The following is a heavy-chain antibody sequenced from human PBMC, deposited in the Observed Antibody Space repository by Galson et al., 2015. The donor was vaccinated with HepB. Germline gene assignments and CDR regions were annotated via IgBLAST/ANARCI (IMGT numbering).Heavy chain of an antibody. CDR1: GGPFSGYY. CDR2: IYYSGST. V-gene: IGHV4-34*01. CDR3: ARDQAAAGSQHAFDI. Sequence: TLSLTCAVYGGPFSGYYWGWIRQPPGKGLEWIGSIYYSGSTYYNPSLKSRVTISVDTSKNQFSLKLSSVTAADTAVYYCARDQAAAGSQHAFDIWGQGTMVTVSS. J-gene: IGHJ3*02. D-gene: IGHD6-13*01.